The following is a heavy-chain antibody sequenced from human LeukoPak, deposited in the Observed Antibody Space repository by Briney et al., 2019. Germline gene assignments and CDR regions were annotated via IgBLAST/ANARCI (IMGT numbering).Heavy chain of an antibody. J-gene: IGHJ4*02. V-gene: IGHV3-15*01. Sequence: PGGSLRLSCAASGFTFSDAWMNWVRQAPGKGLEWVGRIKSKTDGGTTDYAAPVKGRFTISRDDSKTTLYLQMNSLKTEDTAVYYCTTRYCSGGRCDYWGGGALVTVSS. CDR3: TTRYCSGGRCDY. CDR2: IKSKTDGGTT. CDR1: GFTFSDAW. D-gene: IGHD2-15*01.